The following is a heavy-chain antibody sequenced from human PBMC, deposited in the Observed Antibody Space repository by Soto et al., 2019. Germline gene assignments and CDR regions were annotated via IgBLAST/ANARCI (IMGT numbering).Heavy chain of an antibody. CDR2: ISWNGYSI. Sequence: PGGSLRLSCVASGFTFDDHVMNWVRQAPGKGLEWVGHISWNGYSIGYGGSVRGRFTISRDNAKNTLYLQMNSLRPEDTALYYCARSWSGSTSGRVDLWGQGTTVTVSS. J-gene: IGHJ6*02. CDR3: ARSWSGSTSGRVDL. D-gene: IGHD3-3*01. CDR1: GFTFDDHV. V-gene: IGHV3-9*01.